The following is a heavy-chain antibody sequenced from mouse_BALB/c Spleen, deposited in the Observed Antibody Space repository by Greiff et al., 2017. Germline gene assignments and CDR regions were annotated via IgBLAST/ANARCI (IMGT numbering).Heavy chain of an antibody. V-gene: IGHV1-7*01. J-gene: IGHJ4*01. Sequence: VQLQQSGAELAKPGASVKMSCKASGYTFTSYWMHWVKQRPGQGLEWIGYINPSTGYTEYNQKFKDKATLTADKSSSTAYMQLSSLTSEDSAVYYCASYGSTYYAMDYWGQGTSVTVSS. D-gene: IGHD1-1*01. CDR3: ASYGSTYYAMDY. CDR1: GYTFTSYW. CDR2: INPSTGYT.